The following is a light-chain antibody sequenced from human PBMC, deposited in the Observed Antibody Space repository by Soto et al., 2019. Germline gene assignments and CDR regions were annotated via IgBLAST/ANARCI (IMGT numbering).Light chain of an antibody. CDR2: GAS. Sequence: EIILTQSPASLSVSPGERATLSCRASQSVNNNLAWYQQKRGQAPRLLIYGASTRATGIPGRFRGSGSGTEFTLTITGLQSEDFAVYFCQQYNNWPPDTFGQGTKVDI. V-gene: IGKV3-15*01. J-gene: IGKJ2*01. CDR1: QSVNNN. CDR3: QQYNNWPPDT.